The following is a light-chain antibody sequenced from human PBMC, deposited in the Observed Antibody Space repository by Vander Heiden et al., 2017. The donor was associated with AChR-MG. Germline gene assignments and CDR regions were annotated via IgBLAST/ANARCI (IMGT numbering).Light chain of an antibody. CDR1: SSNIGSNT. CDR3: AAWDDSLNGYV. Sequence: QSVLTQPPSASGTPGQRVTISCPGSSSNIGSNTVNWYQQLPGTAPKLLIYNNNQRPSGVPDRFSASKSGSSAFLAISGLQSEDEADYYCAAWDDSLNGYVFGTGTKVTVL. J-gene: IGLJ1*01. CDR2: NNN. V-gene: IGLV1-44*01.